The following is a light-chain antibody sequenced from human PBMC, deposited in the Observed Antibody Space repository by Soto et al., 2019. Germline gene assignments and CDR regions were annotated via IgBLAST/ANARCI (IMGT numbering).Light chain of an antibody. CDR1: SSNIGAGYD. Sequence: QSVLTQPPSVSGAPGQRLTISCTGSSSNIGAGYDVHWYQQLPGTAPKLLIYGNSNRPSGVPDRFSGSKSGTSASLAITGLQAEDEADYYCQSYDSSLRVVFGGGTKLTVL. V-gene: IGLV1-40*01. J-gene: IGLJ2*01. CDR2: GNS. CDR3: QSYDSSLRVV.